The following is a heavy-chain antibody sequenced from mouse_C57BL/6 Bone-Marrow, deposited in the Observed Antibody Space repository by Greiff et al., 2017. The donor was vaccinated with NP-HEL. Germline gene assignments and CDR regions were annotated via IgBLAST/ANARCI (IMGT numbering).Heavy chain of an antibody. CDR3: SYSNVAY. D-gene: IGHD2-5*01. Sequence: EVQGVESGGGLVQPGGSMKLSCVASGFTFSNYWMNWVRQSPEKGLEWVAQIRLKSDNYATHYAESVKGRFTISRDDSKSSVYLQMNNLRAEDTGIYYCSYSNVAYWGQGTLVTVSA. CDR2: IRLKSDNYAT. CDR1: GFTFSNYW. J-gene: IGHJ3*01. V-gene: IGHV6-3*01.